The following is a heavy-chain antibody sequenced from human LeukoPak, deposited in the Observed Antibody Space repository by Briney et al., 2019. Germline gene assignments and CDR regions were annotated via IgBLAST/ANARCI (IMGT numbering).Heavy chain of an antibody. CDR1: GFTFSSAW. V-gene: IGHV3-15*01. D-gene: IGHD2-15*01. CDR3: ATGFSTATHDGY. J-gene: IGHJ4*02. Sequence: GGALRLSCAASGFTFSSAWMTWVRQAPGKGLEWVGRIIQTSGGGTTEYAAPVKGRFTISRDDSTNTLYLQMYRLKTEDTAVYYCATGFSTATHDGYWGQGTLVTVSS. CDR2: IIQTSGGGTT.